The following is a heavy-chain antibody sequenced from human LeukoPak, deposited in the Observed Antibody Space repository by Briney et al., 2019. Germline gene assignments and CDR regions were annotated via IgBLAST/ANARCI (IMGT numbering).Heavy chain of an antibody. CDR2: IYYSGST. J-gene: IGHJ6*02. CDR3: ARDHRSSGWLGYMYYYYGMDV. CDR1: GGSISSGDYY. V-gene: IGHV4-30-4*01. Sequence: PSQTLSLTCTVSGGSISSGDYYWSWIRQPPGKGLEWIGYIYYSGSTYYDPSLKSRVTISVDTSKSQFSLKLSSVTAADTAVYYRARDHRSSGWLGYMYYYYGMDVRGQGTTVTVYS. D-gene: IGHD6-19*01.